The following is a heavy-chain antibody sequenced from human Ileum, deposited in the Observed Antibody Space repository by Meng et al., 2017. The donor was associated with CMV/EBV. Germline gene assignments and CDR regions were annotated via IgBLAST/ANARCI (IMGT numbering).Heavy chain of an antibody. Sequence: CAASGFTVSSNYMSWVRQAPGKGLEWVSVIYSGGSTYYADSVKGRFTISRDNSKNTLYLQMNSLRAEDTAVYYCARGRWELLYYFDYWGQGTLVTVSS. V-gene: IGHV3-53*01. CDR1: GFTVSSNY. CDR2: IYSGGST. J-gene: IGHJ4*02. D-gene: IGHD1-26*01. CDR3: ARGRWELLYYFDY.